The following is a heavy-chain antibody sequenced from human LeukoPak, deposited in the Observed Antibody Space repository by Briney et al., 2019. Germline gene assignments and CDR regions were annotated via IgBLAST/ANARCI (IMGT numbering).Heavy chain of an antibody. Sequence: ASVKVSCKASGGTFISYAISWVRQAPGQGLEWRGGIIPIFGTANYAQKFQGRVTITTDESTSTAYMELSSLRSEDTAVYYCARDDERGFSGSYRIGYWGQGTLVTVSS. CDR3: ARDDERGFSGSYRIGY. J-gene: IGHJ4*02. D-gene: IGHD1-26*01. CDR2: IIPIFGTA. CDR1: GGTFISYA. V-gene: IGHV1-69*05.